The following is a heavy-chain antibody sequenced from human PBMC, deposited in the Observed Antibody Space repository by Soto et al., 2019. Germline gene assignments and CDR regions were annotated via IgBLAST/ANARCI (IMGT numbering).Heavy chain of an antibody. CDR3: ARGVRGGSYFSDY. V-gene: IGHV4-59*01. Sequence: QVQLQESGPGLVKPSETLSLTCTVSGGSISSYYWSWIRQPPGEGLEWIGYVYYSGSTNYNPSLKSRVTMSVATSKNQFSLKLSSVTAADTAVYYCARGVRGGSYFSDYWGQGTLVTVSS. J-gene: IGHJ4*02. CDR2: VYYSGST. D-gene: IGHD1-26*01. CDR1: GGSISSYY.